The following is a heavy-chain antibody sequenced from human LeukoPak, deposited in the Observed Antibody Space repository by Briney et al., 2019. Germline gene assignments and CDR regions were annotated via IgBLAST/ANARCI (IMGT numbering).Heavy chain of an antibody. V-gene: IGHV1-18*01. J-gene: IGHJ4*02. Sequence: ASVKVSCKASGCTFTSYGISWVRQAPGQGLEWMGWISAYNGNTNYAQKLQGRVTMTTDTSTSTAYMELSSLRSEDTAVYYCATPPGYSYAGYWGQGTLVTVSS. D-gene: IGHD5-18*01. CDR1: GCTFTSYG. CDR2: ISAYNGNT. CDR3: ATPPGYSYAGY.